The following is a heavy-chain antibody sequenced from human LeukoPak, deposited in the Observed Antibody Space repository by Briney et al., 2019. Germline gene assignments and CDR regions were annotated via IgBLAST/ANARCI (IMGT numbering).Heavy chain of an antibody. CDR3: TTATKSGTYSRGY. Sequence: GGSLRLSCAASGFTFSRYWMSWVRQAPGKGLEWVGRVKSKTDGGTTDYAAPVKGRFTISRDDSRNTMYLQMNSLKTEDTAVYYCTTATKSGTYSRGYWGQGTLVTVPS. CDR2: VKSKTDGGTT. V-gene: IGHV3-15*01. D-gene: IGHD1-26*01. CDR1: GFTFSRYW. J-gene: IGHJ4*02.